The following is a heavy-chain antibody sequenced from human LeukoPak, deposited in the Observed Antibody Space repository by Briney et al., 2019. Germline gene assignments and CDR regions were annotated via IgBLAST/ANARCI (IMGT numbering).Heavy chain of an antibody. CDR3: ASDVAYKFDY. J-gene: IGHJ4*02. CDR1: VFTFSSYA. V-gene: IGHV3-23*01. CDR2: ISGSGGST. D-gene: IGHD5-24*01. Sequence: GGSLRLSCADSVFTFSSYAMSWVRQAPGKGLEWVSAISGSGGSTYYADSVKGRFTISRDNSKNTLYLQMNSLRDEDTAVYYCASDVAYKFDYWGQGTLVTFSS.